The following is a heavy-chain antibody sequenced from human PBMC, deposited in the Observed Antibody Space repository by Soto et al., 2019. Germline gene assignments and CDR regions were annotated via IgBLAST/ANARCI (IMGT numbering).Heavy chain of an antibody. Sequence: PSETLSLTCTVSGGSISSYYWSWIRQPPGKGLEWIGYIYYSGGTNYNPSLKSRVTISVDTSKNQFSLKLTSVTAADTAIYYCATQTISYTWGVWGRGTSVTVSS. CDR3: ATQTISYTWGV. D-gene: IGHD3-16*01. CDR1: GGSISSYY. J-gene: IGHJ6*02. V-gene: IGHV4-59*12. CDR2: IYYSGGT.